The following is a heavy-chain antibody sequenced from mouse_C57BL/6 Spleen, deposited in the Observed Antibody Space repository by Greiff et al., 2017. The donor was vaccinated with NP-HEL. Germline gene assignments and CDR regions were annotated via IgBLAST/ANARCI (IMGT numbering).Heavy chain of an antibody. CDR2: INPYNGGT. CDR3: ASAGSNGVMDY. D-gene: IGHD1-1*01. V-gene: IGHV1-19*01. CDR1: GYTFTDYY. Sequence: SGPVLVKPGASVKMSCKASGYTFTDYYMNWVKQSHGKSLEWIGVINPYNGGTSYNQKFKGKATLTVDKSSSTAYMELNSLTSEDSAVYYCASAGSNGVMDYWGQGTSVTVSS. J-gene: IGHJ4*01.